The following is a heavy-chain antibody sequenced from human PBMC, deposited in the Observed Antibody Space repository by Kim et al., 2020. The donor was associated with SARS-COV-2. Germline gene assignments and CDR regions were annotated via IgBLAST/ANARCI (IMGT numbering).Heavy chain of an antibody. J-gene: IGHJ4*02. CDR2: ISYDGSNK. CDR3: ARGGSYYRGLNY. V-gene: IGHV3-33*05. Sequence: GGSLRLSCAASGFTFSSYGMHWVRQAPGKGLEWVAVISYDGSNKYYADSEKGRFTISRDNSKNTLYLQMNSLRAEDTAVYYCARGGSYYRGLNYWGQGTLVTVSS. D-gene: IGHD1-26*01. CDR1: GFTFSSYG.